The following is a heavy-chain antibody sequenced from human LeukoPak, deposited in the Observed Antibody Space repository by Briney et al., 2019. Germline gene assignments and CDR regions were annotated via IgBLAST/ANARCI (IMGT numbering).Heavy chain of an antibody. V-gene: IGHV3-21*01. Sequence: GGSLRLSCAASGFTFSSYSMNWVRQAPGKGLEWVSSISSSSSYIYYADSVKGRFTISRDNAKNSLYLQMNSLRAGDTAVYYCARDLVVYYGSGSYYFDYWGQGTLVTVSS. D-gene: IGHD3-10*01. J-gene: IGHJ4*02. CDR3: ARDLVVYYGSGSYYFDY. CDR2: ISSSSSYI. CDR1: GFTFSSYS.